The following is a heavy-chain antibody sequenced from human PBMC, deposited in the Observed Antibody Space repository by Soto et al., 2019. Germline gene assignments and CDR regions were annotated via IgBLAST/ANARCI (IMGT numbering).Heavy chain of an antibody. CDR3: AKDQSNSNPLYYFDY. Sequence: PWRSLRLSCAASVFTFSIYAMTWFRQAPGKGLEWVSAMSGSGDNTYYADSVKGRFTISRDNSKNTLYLQMNSLRAEDTARYYCAKDQSNSNPLYYFDYWGPGTLVTVS. J-gene: IGHJ4*02. D-gene: IGHD3-22*01. CDR1: VFTFSIYA. V-gene: IGHV3-23*01. CDR2: MSGSGDNT.